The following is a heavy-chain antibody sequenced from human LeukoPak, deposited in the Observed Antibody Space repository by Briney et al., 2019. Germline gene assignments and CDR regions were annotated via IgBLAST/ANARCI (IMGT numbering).Heavy chain of an antibody. D-gene: IGHD3-10*01. CDR1: GGSINSFY. V-gene: IGHV4-59*01. CDR3: ARLARLTLIRGVTGYHSLDV. J-gene: IGHJ6*04. Sequence: PSETLSLTCTVSGGSINSFYWSWIRQPPGGGLEWIGYIYYSGSTNYNPSLKSRVTISVDASKNQFSLWLSSVTAADTAVYYCARLARLTLIRGVTGYHSLDVRGKGTKVTVSS. CDR2: IYYSGST.